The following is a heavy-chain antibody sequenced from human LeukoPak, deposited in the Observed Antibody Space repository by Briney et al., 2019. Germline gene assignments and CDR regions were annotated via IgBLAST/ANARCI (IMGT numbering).Heavy chain of an antibody. Sequence: ASVKVSCKASGYTFTGYYMHWVRQAPGQGLEWMGWINPNGGGTNYAQKFQGRVTMTRDTSISTAYMELSRLRSDDTAVYYCARARRYCSSTSCYDGKWFDPWGQGTLVTVSS. CDR2: INPNGGGT. D-gene: IGHD2-2*01. J-gene: IGHJ5*02. CDR3: ARARRYCSSTSCYDGKWFDP. V-gene: IGHV1-2*02. CDR1: GYTFTGYY.